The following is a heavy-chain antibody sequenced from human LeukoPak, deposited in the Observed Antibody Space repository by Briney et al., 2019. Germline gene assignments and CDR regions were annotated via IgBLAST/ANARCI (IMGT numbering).Heavy chain of an antibody. Sequence: GESLKISCKGSGYGFNTYWIGWVRQMPGKGLEWMGIIYPGDSDTRYSPSFQGQVTISADKSISTAYLQWSSLKASDTAMYYCAATNRGLWPWYFDLWGRGTLVTVSS. D-gene: IGHD5-18*01. CDR2: IYPGDSDT. CDR1: GYGFNTYW. CDR3: AATNRGLWPWYFDL. J-gene: IGHJ2*01. V-gene: IGHV5-51*01.